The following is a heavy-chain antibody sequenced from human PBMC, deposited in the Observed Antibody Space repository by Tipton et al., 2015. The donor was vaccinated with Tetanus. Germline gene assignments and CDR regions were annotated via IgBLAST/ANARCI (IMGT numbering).Heavy chain of an antibody. CDR1: GFTFSSYW. J-gene: IGHJ3*02. D-gene: IGHD6-19*01. V-gene: IGHV3-7*01. CDR3: ARPYGVAVRAFDI. CDR2: IKQDGSEK. Sequence: SLRLSCAASGFTFSSYWMSWVRQAPGKGPEWVANIKQDGSEKYYVDSVKGRFTISRDNAKNSLYLQMNSLRAEDTAVYYCARPYGVAVRAFDIWGQGTMVTVSS.